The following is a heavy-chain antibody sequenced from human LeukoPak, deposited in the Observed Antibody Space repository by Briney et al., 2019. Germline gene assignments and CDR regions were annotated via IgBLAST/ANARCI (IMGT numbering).Heavy chain of an antibody. CDR3: ATSVSSSWYSLDY. V-gene: IGHV4-59*01. CDR2: IYYSGST. D-gene: IGHD6-13*01. J-gene: IGHJ4*02. CDR1: GGSISSYY. Sequence: PSETLSLTCTVSGGSISSYYWSWIRQPPGKGLEWIGHIYYSGSTNYNPSLKSRVTISVDTSKNQFSLKLSSVTAADTAVYYCATSVSSSWYSLDYWGQGTLVTVSS.